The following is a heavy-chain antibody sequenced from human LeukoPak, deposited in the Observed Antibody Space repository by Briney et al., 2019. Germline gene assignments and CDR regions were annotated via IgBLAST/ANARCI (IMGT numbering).Heavy chain of an antibody. CDR3: AKTTGDILTGYQFDY. J-gene: IGHJ4*02. D-gene: IGHD3-9*01. Sequence: GGSLRLSCAASGFTFSSYAMSWVRQAPGKGLGWVSAISGSGGSTYYADSVKGRFTISRDNSKNTLYLQMNSLRAEDTAVYYCAKTTGDILTGYQFDYWGQGTLVTVSS. V-gene: IGHV3-23*01. CDR2: ISGSGGST. CDR1: GFTFSSYA.